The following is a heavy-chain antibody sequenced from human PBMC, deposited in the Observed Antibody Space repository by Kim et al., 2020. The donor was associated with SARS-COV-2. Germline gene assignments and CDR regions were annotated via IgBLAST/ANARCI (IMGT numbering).Heavy chain of an antibody. J-gene: IGHJ4*02. Sequence: GGSLRLSCTASGFTFGDYAMSWVRQAPGKGLEWVGFIRSKAYGGTTEYAASVKGRFTISRDDSKSIAYLQMNSLKTEDTAVYYCTREPYNYDILTGYYPSRYFDYWGQGTLVTVSS. CDR2: IRSKAYGGTT. CDR3: TREPYNYDILTGYYPSRYFDY. D-gene: IGHD3-9*01. CDR1: GFTFGDYA. V-gene: IGHV3-49*04.